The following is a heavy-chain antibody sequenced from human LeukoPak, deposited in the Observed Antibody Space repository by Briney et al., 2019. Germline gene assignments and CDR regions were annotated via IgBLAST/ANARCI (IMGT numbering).Heavy chain of an antibody. J-gene: IGHJ4*02. CDR1: GFIFDDYA. CDR2: INWNSGTI. CDR3: ARDRFRYCSGAYCSHFEF. D-gene: IGHD2-15*01. V-gene: IGHV3-9*03. Sequence: GGSLRLSCAASGFIFDDYAMHWVRQAPGKGLEWVSGINWNSGTIGYADSVKGRFTISRDNAKNSLYLQMNSLRADDMAFYYCARDRFRYCSGAYCSHFEFWGQGTLVSDSS.